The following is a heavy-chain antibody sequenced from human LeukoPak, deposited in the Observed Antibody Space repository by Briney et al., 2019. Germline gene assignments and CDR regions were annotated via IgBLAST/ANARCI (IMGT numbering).Heavy chain of an antibody. V-gene: IGHV1-8*01. CDR2: MNPNSGNT. J-gene: IGHJ6*02. D-gene: IGHD2-2*01. Sequence: ASVKVSCKASGYTFTSYDINWVRQATGQGLEWMGWMNPNSGNTGYAQKFQGRVTMTRNTSISTAYMELSSLRSEDTAVYYCVRTRSYYYGMDVWGQGTTVTVSS. CDR3: VRTRSYYYGMDV. CDR1: GYTFTSYD.